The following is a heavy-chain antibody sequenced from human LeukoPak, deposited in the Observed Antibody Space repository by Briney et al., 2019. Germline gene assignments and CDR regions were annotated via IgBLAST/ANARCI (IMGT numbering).Heavy chain of an antibody. Sequence: GGSLRLSCAASGFTFSSYAMTWVRQAPGKGLQWVSTISVSGENTYYADSVKGRFTISRGIYKSTLYLQMNSLRDEDTAIYYCAKYGSGSYYNGLFWGQGTLVTVSS. D-gene: IGHD3-10*01. CDR3: AKYGSGSYYNGLF. V-gene: IGHV3-23*01. CDR1: GFTFSSYA. J-gene: IGHJ4*02. CDR2: ISVSGENT.